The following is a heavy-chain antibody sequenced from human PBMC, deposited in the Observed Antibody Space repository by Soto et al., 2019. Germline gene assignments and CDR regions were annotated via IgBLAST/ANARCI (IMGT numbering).Heavy chain of an antibody. Sequence: ASVKVSCKASGYTFTSYGISWVRQAPGQGLEWMGWISAYNGNTNYAQKLQGRVTMTTDTSTGTGYMGLGSLRSDDTAVYYCARLVAMRNYYYYMDVWGKGTTVTVSS. CDR1: GYTFTSYG. D-gene: IGHD5-18*01. V-gene: IGHV1-18*01. CDR3: ARLVAMRNYYYYMDV. CDR2: ISAYNGNT. J-gene: IGHJ6*03.